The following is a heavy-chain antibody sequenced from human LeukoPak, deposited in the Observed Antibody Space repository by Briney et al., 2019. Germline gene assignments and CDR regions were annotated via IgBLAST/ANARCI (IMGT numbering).Heavy chain of an antibody. CDR2: IYYSGST. V-gene: IGHV4-39*01. J-gene: IGHJ4*02. D-gene: IGHD1-26*01. CDR3: ARHSPVGIYYFDY. Sequence: PSETLSLTCAVYGGSFSSYYWSWIRQPPGKGLEWIGSIYYSGSTYYNPSLKSRVTISVDTSKNQFSLKLSSVTAADTAVYYCARHSPVGIYYFDYWGQGTLVTVSS. CDR1: GGSFSSYY.